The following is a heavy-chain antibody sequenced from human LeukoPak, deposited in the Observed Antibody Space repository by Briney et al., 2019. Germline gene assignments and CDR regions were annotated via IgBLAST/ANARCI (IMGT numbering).Heavy chain of an antibody. D-gene: IGHD3-10*01. Sequence: SETLSLTCTVSGGSISSYYWSWIRQPAGKGLEWIGRIYTSGSTNYNPSLKSRVTMSVDTSKNQFSLKLSSVTAADTAVYYCARDSRGVFYNWFDPWGQGTLVTVSS. V-gene: IGHV4-4*07. CDR2: IYTSGST. J-gene: IGHJ5*02. CDR3: ARDSRGVFYNWFDP. CDR1: GGSISSYY.